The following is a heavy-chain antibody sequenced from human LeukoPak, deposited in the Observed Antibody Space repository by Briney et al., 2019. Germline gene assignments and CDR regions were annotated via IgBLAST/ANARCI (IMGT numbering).Heavy chain of an antibody. V-gene: IGHV3-23*01. J-gene: IGHJ4*02. CDR1: GFSFSTYA. CDR2: ISDNGVYA. Sequence: PGGSLRLSCAASGFSFSTYAMGWVRQALGKGLEWVSIISDNGVYAYYADSVKGRFTISRDNSKDTLYLQMNSLRAEDTAVYYCSKRDIVAGVVDRWGQGALVTVSS. CDR3: SKRDIVAGVVDR. D-gene: IGHD5-12*01.